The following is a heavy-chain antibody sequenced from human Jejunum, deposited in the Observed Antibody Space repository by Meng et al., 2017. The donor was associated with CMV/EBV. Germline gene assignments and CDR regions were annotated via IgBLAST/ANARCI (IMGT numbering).Heavy chain of an antibody. CDR1: GDSVSSNSAA. D-gene: IGHD3-10*02. CDR2: TYYRSKYYN. J-gene: IGHJ4*02. V-gene: IGHV6-1*01. CDR3: ARDWGDVRGGFDF. Sequence: QVQLQQSGPGLVKPSHTLSLTCAISGDSVSSNSAAWNWIRQSSSRGLEWLGRTYYRSKYYNDYALSVKSRITINPDTSKNQFSLQLNSVTPEDTAIYYCARDWGDVRGGFDFWGQGTLVTVSS.